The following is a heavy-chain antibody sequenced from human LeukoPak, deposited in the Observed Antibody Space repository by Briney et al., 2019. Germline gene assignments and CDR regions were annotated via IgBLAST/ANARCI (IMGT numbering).Heavy chain of an antibody. V-gene: IGHV4-34*01. Sequence: SETLSLTCAVYGGSFSGYYWSWIRQPPGKGLEWIGEINHSGSTNYNPSLKSRVTISVDTSKNQFSLKLSSVTAADTAVYYCARGDTTVVIAGFDYWGQGTLVTVSS. CDR2: INHSGST. J-gene: IGHJ4*02. CDR3: ARGDTTVVIAGFDY. D-gene: IGHD4-23*01. CDR1: GGSFSGYY.